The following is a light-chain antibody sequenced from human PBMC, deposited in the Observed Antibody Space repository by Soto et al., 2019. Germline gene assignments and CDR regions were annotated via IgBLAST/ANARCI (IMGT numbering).Light chain of an antibody. Sequence: QSVLTQPPSASGTPGQRVTISCSGSSSNIESNTVNWYQQLPGTAPKLLIFSNNQRPSGVPDRFSGSKSGTSASLAISGLQSEDEADYYCAAWDDSLSVVFGGGTKLTVL. J-gene: IGLJ2*01. CDR1: SSNIESNT. CDR2: SNN. V-gene: IGLV1-44*01. CDR3: AAWDDSLSVV.